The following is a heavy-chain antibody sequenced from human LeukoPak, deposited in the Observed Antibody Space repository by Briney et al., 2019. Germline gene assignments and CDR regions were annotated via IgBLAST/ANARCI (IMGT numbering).Heavy chain of an antibody. Sequence: SETLSLTCTVSGGXISSYYCSWIRQPPGKGLEWIGYIYYSGSTNYNPSLKSRVTISVDTSKNQFSLKLSSVTAADTAVYYCARIRAYYYGMDVWGQGTTVTVSS. V-gene: IGHV4-59*01. CDR2: IYYSGST. D-gene: IGHD3-3*01. CDR1: GGXISSYY. J-gene: IGHJ6*02. CDR3: ARIRAYYYGMDV.